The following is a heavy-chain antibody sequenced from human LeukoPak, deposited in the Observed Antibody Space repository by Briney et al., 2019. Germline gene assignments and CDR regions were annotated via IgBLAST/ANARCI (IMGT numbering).Heavy chain of an antibody. CDR2: INHSGST. D-gene: IGHD3-22*01. V-gene: IGHV4-34*01. CDR1: GGSFSGYY. CDR3: ARVGGLYYYDSSGYSDFDY. Sequence: SETLSLTCAVYGGSFSGYYWSWIRQPPGKGLEWIGEINHSGSTNYNPSLKSRVTISVDTSKNQFSLKLSSVTAADTAVYYCARVGGLYYYDSSGYSDFDYWGQGTLVTVSS. J-gene: IGHJ4*02.